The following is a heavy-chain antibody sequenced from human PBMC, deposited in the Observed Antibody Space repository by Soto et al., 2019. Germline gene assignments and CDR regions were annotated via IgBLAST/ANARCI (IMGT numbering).Heavy chain of an antibody. CDR2: IYYSGST. V-gene: IGHV4-61*01. CDR3: ARGGARWFDP. J-gene: IGHJ5*02. D-gene: IGHD4-17*01. Sequence: QVQLQESGPGLVKPSETLSLTCTVSGGSVSSGSYYWSWIRQPPGKGLEWLGYIYYSGSTNYNPSLTGRVTISVDTSKNQFSLKLSPVTAADTAVYYCARGGARWFDPWGQGTLVTVSS. CDR1: GGSVSSGSYY.